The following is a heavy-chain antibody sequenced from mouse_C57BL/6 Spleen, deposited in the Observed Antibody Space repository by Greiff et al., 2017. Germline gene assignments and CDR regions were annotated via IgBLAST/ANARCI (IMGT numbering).Heavy chain of an antibody. CDR3: VKEDSSGPTWFAY. Sequence: DVKLVESGGGLVQPKGSLTLSCAASGFTFTTYAMHWVRQAPGQGVEWVARIRRKSSNYATYYADSVNDRFTISRDASQSMLYLQMHNLKTEDTAMYNCVKEDSSGPTWFAYWGQGTLVTVSA. CDR1: GFTFTTYA. CDR2: IRRKSSNYAT. J-gene: IGHJ3*01. D-gene: IGHD3-2*02. V-gene: IGHV10-3*01.